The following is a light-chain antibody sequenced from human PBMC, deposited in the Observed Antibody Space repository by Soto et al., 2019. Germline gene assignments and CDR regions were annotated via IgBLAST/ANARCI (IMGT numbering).Light chain of an antibody. CDR3: QQYYTSSPLT. CDR1: QNINRY. J-gene: IGKJ4*01. V-gene: IGKV1-5*01. Sequence: DIQVTQSPSTLSGFVGDTVTITCRASQNINRYLAWYQQKPGKAPKLLIYDSSTLERGVPSRFNGSGSATAFTLTISSLQPEDFATYYCQQYYTSSPLTFGGGTRWISN. CDR2: DSS.